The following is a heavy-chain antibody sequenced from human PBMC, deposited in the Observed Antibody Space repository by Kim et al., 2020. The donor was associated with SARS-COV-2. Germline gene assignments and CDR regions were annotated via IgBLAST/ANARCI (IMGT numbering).Heavy chain of an antibody. Sequence: SETLSLTCTVSGGSISSSSYYWGWIRQPPGKGLEWIGSIYYSGITYYNPSLKSRVTISVDTSKNQFSLKLSPVTAADTAVYYCARDSWVGLEESYYYYGMDVWGQRPAVTVPS. CDR1: GGSISSSSYY. J-gene: IGHJ6*02. CDR3: ARDSWVGLEESYYYYGMDV. CDR2: IYYSGIT. D-gene: IGHD1-26*01. V-gene: IGHV4-39*07.